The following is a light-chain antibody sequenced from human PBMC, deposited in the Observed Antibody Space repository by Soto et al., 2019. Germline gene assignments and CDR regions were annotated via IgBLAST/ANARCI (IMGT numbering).Light chain of an antibody. V-gene: IGLV2-8*01. CDR2: EVS. CDR3: SSYADNLV. Sequence: QSVLTQPASVSGSPGQSITVSCTGTSSDVGGYDYISWYQHHPGRAPKLMIYEVSKRLSGVPDRFSGSKSGNTASLTVSGLQADDEADYYCSSYADNLVFGGGTQLTVL. CDR1: SSDVGGYDY. J-gene: IGLJ3*02.